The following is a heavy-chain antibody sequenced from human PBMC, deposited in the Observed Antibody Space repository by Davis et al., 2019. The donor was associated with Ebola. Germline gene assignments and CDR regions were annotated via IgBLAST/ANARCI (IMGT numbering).Heavy chain of an antibody. CDR2: ISASGGAT. CDR3: AKDLTSYYGSGDFFDY. CDR1: GFLFSSYA. V-gene: IGHV3-23*01. J-gene: IGHJ4*02. Sequence: GESLKISCAASGFLFSSYAMSWVRQAPGRGLEWVSSISASGGATFYADSVKGRIVMSRDNSNDTFYLRMNNLRAEDTAIYYCAKDLTSYYGSGDFFDYWGQGILVTVSS. D-gene: IGHD3-10*01.